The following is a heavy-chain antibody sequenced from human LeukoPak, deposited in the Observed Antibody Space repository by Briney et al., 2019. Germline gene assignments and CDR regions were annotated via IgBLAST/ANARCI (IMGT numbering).Heavy chain of an antibody. D-gene: IGHD2-15*01. Sequence: PSETLSLTCSVSGASFSTNYWSWIRQPPGKGLEWIGEINHSRSTNYNPSLKSRVTISVDTSKNQFSLKLSSVTAADTAVYYCALVVNDAFDIWGQGTMVTVSS. CDR1: GASFSTNY. CDR3: ALVVNDAFDI. CDR2: INHSRST. V-gene: IGHV4-34*01. J-gene: IGHJ3*02.